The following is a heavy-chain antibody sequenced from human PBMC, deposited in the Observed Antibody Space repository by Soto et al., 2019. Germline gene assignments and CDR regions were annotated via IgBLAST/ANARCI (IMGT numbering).Heavy chain of an antibody. V-gene: IGHV5-10-1*01. CDR2: IDPSDSYT. Sequence: PGESLKISCKGSGYSFTSYWISWVRRMPGKGLEWMGRIDPSDSYTNYSPSFQGHVTISADKSISTAYLQWSSLKASDTAMYYCAMSGGQLGHNYYYYGMDVWGQGTTVTVSS. CDR1: GYSFTSYW. CDR3: AMSGGQLGHNYYYYGMDV. D-gene: IGHD6-6*01. J-gene: IGHJ6*02.